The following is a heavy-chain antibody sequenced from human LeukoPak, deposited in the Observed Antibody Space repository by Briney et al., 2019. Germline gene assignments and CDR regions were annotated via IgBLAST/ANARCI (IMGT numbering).Heavy chain of an antibody. Sequence: GGSLRLSCAASGFTVGNNYMNWVRQAPGKGLEWVSSVSSLSSYIYYADSVKGRFTISRDNAKNSLYLQMNSLRAEDTAVYYCARAPYDRSGYYLFYFDYWGQGTLVTVSS. CDR2: VSSLSSYI. CDR1: GFTVGNNY. J-gene: IGHJ4*02. V-gene: IGHV3-21*01. D-gene: IGHD3-22*01. CDR3: ARAPYDRSGYYLFYFDY.